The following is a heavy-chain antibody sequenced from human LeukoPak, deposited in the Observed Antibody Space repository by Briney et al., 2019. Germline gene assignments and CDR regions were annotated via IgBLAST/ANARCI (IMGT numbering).Heavy chain of an antibody. D-gene: IGHD3-22*01. J-gene: IGHJ5*01. CDR3: ARDLWNFYDDSGYNRDFDS. CDR1: TSR. Sequence: ASVKVSCKATSRISWVRQAPGQGVEWMGWIGTYGGDTYYAQKFQGRITVTTDTSTSTVYMELRNLRSDDTAVYYCARDLWNFYDDSGYNRDFDSWGQGTLVTVSP. V-gene: IGHV1-18*01. CDR2: IGTYGGDT.